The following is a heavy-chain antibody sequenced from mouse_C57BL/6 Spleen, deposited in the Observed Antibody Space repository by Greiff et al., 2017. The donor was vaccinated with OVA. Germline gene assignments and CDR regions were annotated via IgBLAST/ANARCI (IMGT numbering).Heavy chain of an antibody. CDR3: AREGYYYGSGWFAY. Sequence: VQLQQSGPELVKPGASVKMSCKASGYTFTDYNMHWVKQSHGKSLEWIGYINPNNGGTSYNQKFKGKATLTVNKSSSTAYMELRSLTSEDSAVYYCAREGYYYGSGWFAYWGQGTLVTVSA. J-gene: IGHJ3*01. V-gene: IGHV1-22*01. CDR2: INPNNGGT. CDR1: GYTFTDYN. D-gene: IGHD1-1*01.